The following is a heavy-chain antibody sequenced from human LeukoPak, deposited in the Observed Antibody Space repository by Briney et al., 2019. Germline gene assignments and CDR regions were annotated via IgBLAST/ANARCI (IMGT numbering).Heavy chain of an antibody. V-gene: IGHV3-21*01. CDR1: GFIFSSYT. J-gene: IGHJ3*02. CDR2: ISSSSSYI. D-gene: IGHD2-15*01. Sequence: GGSLRLSCAASGFIFSSYTMNWVRQAPGKGLEWVSSISSSSSYIYFVDSVKGRFTISRDNAKNSLYLQMNSLRAEDTAVYYCARGALGLSGRIVDAFDIWGQGTRVTVSS. CDR3: ARGALGLSGRIVDAFDI.